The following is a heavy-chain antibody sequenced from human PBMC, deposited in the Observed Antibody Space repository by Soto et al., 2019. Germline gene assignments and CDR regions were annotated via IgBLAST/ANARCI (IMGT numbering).Heavy chain of an antibody. CDR1: GGTFSSYA. J-gene: IGHJ5*02. CDR2: IIPIFGTA. V-gene: IGHV1-69*13. CDR3: ARDIPSGDSNWFDP. Sequence: SVKVSCKASGGTFSSYAISWVRQAPGQGLEWMGGIIPIFGTANYAQKFQGRVTITADESTSTAYMELSSLRSEDTAVYYCARDIPSGDSNWFDPWGQGTLVTVSS. D-gene: IGHD4-17*01.